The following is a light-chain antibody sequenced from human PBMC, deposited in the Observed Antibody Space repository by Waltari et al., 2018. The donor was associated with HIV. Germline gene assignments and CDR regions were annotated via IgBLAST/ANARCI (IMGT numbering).Light chain of an antibody. CDR2: KNN. CDR1: SSNSGSNY. V-gene: IGLV1-47*01. CDR3: AAWDDSLSGYV. J-gene: IGLJ1*01. Sequence: QSVLTQTPSASGTPGQRVTISCSGSSSNSGSNYVYWYQQLPGTAPKLPTYKNNQRPSGVPDRFSGSKSGTSASLAISGLRSEDEADYYCAAWDDSLSGYVFGTGTKVTVL.